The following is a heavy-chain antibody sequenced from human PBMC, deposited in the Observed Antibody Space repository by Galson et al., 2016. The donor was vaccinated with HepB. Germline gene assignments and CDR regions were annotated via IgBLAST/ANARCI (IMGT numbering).Heavy chain of an antibody. CDR3: ARGSNYFDYYYYGMDV. J-gene: IGHJ6*02. CDR1: GFTFSSYA. V-gene: IGHV3-23*01. CDR2: VSGSSRA. D-gene: IGHD4-11*01. Sequence: SLRLSCAASGFTFSSYAMSWVRQAPGKGLEWVSAVSGSSRAYYADSVKGRFTISRDNSKNTLYLQMNSLRAEDTAVYFCARGSNYFDYYYYGMDVWGQGTLVTVSS.